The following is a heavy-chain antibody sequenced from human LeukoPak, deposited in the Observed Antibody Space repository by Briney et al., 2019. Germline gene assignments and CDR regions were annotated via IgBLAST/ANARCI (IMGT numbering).Heavy chain of an antibody. D-gene: IGHD6-19*01. Sequence: GGSLRLSCAASGFTFSSYSMNWVRQAPGKGLEWVSSISSSSSYIYYADSVKGRFTISRDNAKNSLYLQMNSLRVEDTAVYYCAREVASEQWLVRNYYYGMDVWGQGTTVTVSS. V-gene: IGHV3-21*01. CDR3: AREVASEQWLVRNYYYGMDV. CDR2: ISSSSSYI. CDR1: GFTFSSYS. J-gene: IGHJ6*02.